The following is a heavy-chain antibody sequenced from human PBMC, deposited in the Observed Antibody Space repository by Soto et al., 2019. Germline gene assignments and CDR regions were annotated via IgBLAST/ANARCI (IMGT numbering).Heavy chain of an antibody. CDR2: IYSAAST. D-gene: IGHD3-16*01. CDR1: GGSISGYF. J-gene: IGHJ3*02. CDR3: VRGDVFDI. V-gene: IGHV4-4*07. Sequence: QLQLQESGPGLVKPSETLSLICTVSGGSISGYFWSWVRQPAGKGLEWIGRIYSAASTNYNPSLKSRVTMSVDTSQNQFSLKLTSVTAADTAMYYCVRGDVFDIWGRGTMVTVSS.